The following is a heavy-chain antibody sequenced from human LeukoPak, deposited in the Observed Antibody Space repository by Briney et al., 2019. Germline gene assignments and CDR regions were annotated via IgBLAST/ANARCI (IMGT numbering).Heavy chain of an antibody. CDR1: GFTFSDYY. CDR2: ISSSGTAK. V-gene: IGHV3-11*01. CDR3: ARDSSSPHFDY. J-gene: IGHJ4*02. Sequence: GGSLRLSCAASGFTFSDYYMTWIRQAPGKGLEWVSYISSSGTAKFYADSVKGRFTISRDNAKNSLYLQMNSLRAEDTAVYYCARDSSSPHFDYWGQGTLVTVSS. D-gene: IGHD2-2*01.